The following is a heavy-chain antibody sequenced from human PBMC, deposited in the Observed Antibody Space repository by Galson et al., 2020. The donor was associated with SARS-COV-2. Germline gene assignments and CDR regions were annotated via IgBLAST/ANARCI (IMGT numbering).Heavy chain of an antibody. CDR2: IYYSGST. J-gene: IGHJ3*02. D-gene: IGHD3-3*01. CDR3: ARGEGITIFGVVIIGAFDI. V-gene: IGHV4-31*03. CDR1: GGSISSGGYY. Sequence: SLTCTVSGGSISSGGYYWSWIRQHPGKGLEWIGYIYYSGSTYYNPSLKSRVTISVDTSKNQFSLKLSSVTAADTAVYYCARGEGITIFGVVIIGAFDIWGQGTMVTVS.